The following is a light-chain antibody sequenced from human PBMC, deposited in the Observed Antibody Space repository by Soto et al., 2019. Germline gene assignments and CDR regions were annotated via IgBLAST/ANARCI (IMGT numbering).Light chain of an antibody. Sequence: QSALTQPASVSGSPGQSITISCTGNSSDVGSFNLVSWYQQHPGKAPKLIIYDDNKRPSGISNLFSGSKSGNTASLTISGRQPEDEADYYCCSDAGTSTMFGGGTKLTVL. V-gene: IGLV2-23*01. J-gene: IGLJ3*02. CDR1: SSDVGSFNL. CDR2: DDN. CDR3: CSDAGTSTM.